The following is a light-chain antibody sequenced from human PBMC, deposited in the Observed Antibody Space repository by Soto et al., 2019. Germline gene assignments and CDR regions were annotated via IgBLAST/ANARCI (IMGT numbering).Light chain of an antibody. CDR1: PSVSSS. CDR2: DAP. CDR3: QQRSNWPLT. V-gene: IGKV3-11*01. Sequence: EIVLTQSPATLSLSPGERATLSCRASPSVSSSLAWYQQKPGQAPRLLIYDAPNRATGIPARFSGSGSGTDFTLTISSLEPEDFAVYDCQQRSNWPLTFGGGTKVEIK. J-gene: IGKJ4*01.